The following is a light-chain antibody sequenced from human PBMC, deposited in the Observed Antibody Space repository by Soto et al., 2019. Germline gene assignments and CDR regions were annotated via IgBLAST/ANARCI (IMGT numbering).Light chain of an antibody. V-gene: IGLV2-23*01. CDR1: FSDVGSYNL. J-gene: IGLJ2*01. Sequence: QSALTQPASVSGSPGQSITISCTGTFSDVGSYNLVSWYQQHPGKAPKLMIYEDTKRPSGVSNRFSGSKSGYTASLTISGLQAEDEADYCCCSYAGSSTVVFGGGTKLTVL. CDR3: CSYAGSSTVV. CDR2: EDT.